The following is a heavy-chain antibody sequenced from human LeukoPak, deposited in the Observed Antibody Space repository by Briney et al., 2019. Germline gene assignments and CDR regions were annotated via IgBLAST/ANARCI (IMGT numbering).Heavy chain of an antibody. CDR2: IYSGGST. Sequence: GGSLRLSCAASGFTVSSNYMSWVRQGPGKGLEWVSVIYSGGSTYYADSVEGRFTISRDNSKNTLYLQMNSLRAEDTAVYYCARENVDTAMLDAFDIWGQGTKVTVSS. J-gene: IGHJ3*02. CDR1: GFTVSSNY. V-gene: IGHV3-53*01. CDR3: ARENVDTAMLDAFDI. D-gene: IGHD5-18*01.